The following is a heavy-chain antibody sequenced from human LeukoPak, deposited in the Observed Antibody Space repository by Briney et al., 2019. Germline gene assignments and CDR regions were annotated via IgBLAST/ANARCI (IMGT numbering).Heavy chain of an antibody. D-gene: IGHD1-26*01. Sequence: GGSLRLSCTASGLTFDDYAMHWVRQAPGKGLEWVSGIRWNSDNMGYADSVKGRFTISRDNAKNSLYLQMNSLRAEDTALYYCARDVGIGGSYYPQPFDYWGQGTLVTVSS. CDR3: ARDVGIGGSYYPQPFDY. V-gene: IGHV3-9*01. J-gene: IGHJ4*02. CDR1: GLTFDDYA. CDR2: IRWNSDNM.